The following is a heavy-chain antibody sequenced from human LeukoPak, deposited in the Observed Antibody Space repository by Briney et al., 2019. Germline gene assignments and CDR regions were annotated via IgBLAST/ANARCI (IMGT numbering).Heavy chain of an antibody. Sequence: PGGSLRLSCAASGFTFSSYWMSWFRQAPGKGLGWVANIKQDGSEKYYVDSVKGRFTISRDNAKNSLYLQMNSLRAEDTAVYYCARDRGCSSTSCEDWFDPWGQGTLVTVSS. D-gene: IGHD2-2*01. V-gene: IGHV3-7*01. CDR3: ARDRGCSSTSCEDWFDP. J-gene: IGHJ5*02. CDR1: GFTFSSYW. CDR2: IKQDGSEK.